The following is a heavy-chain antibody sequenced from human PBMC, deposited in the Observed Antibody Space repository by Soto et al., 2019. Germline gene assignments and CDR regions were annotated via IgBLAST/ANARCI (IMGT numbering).Heavy chain of an antibody. Sequence: GGSLRLSCAASGFTFDDYAMHWVRQAPGKGLEWVSGISWNSGSIGYADSVKGRFTISRDNAKNSLYLQMNSLRAEDTALYYCAKGSGLEWLFGPLDYWGQGTLVTVSS. V-gene: IGHV3-9*01. CDR1: GFTFDDYA. CDR2: ISWNSGSI. CDR3: AKGSGLEWLFGPLDY. D-gene: IGHD3-3*01. J-gene: IGHJ4*02.